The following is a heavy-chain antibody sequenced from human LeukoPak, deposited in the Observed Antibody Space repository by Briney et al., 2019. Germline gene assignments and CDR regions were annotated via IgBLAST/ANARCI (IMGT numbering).Heavy chain of an antibody. V-gene: IGHV1-2*02. J-gene: IGHJ4*02. CDR1: GYTFTSYY. D-gene: IGHD2-15*01. CDR2: INPNSGGT. Sequence: ASVKVSCKTSGYTFTSYYMHWVRQAPGQGLEWMGWINPNSGGTNYAQRFQGRVTMTRDTSISTAYMELSRLRSDDTAVYYCARAEIDCSGGNCYSGPFDYWGQGTLVTVSS. CDR3: ARAEIDCSGGNCYSGPFDY.